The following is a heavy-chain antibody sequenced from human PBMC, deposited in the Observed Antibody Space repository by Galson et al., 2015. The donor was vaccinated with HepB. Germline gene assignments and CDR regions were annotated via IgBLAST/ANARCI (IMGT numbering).Heavy chain of an antibody. D-gene: IGHD3-3*01. Sequence: SLRLSCAASGFTFSSYSMNWVRQAPGKGLEWVSSISSSSSYIYYADSVKGRFTISRDNAKNSLYLQMNSLRAEDTAVYYCARFPGYDFWSGYYFDYWGQGTLVTVSS. CDR2: ISSSSSYI. CDR3: ARFPGYDFWSGYYFDY. J-gene: IGHJ4*02. CDR1: GFTFSSYS. V-gene: IGHV3-21*01.